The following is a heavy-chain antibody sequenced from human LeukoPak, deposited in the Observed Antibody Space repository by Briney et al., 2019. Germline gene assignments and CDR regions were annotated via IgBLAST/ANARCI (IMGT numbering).Heavy chain of an antibody. Sequence: PGGSLRLSCAASGFTFSSYAMSWVRQAPGKGLEWVSAISGSGGSTYYADSVKGRFTTSRDNSKNTLYLQMNSLRAEDTAVYYCAKDPDYSNYVVGNYGMDVWGQGTTVTVSS. CDR3: AKDPDYSNYVVGNYGMDV. D-gene: IGHD4-11*01. CDR2: ISGSGGST. V-gene: IGHV3-23*01. J-gene: IGHJ6*02. CDR1: GFTFSSYA.